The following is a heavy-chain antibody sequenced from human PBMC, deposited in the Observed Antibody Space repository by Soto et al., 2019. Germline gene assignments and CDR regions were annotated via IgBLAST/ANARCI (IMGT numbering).Heavy chain of an antibody. D-gene: IGHD6-19*01. J-gene: IGHJ4*02. CDR3: AKEGGDSSGWCVFDY. CDR2: ISYDGNNK. Sequence: QVQLVESGGGVVQPGRSLRLSCAASGFTFSSYGMHWVRQAPGKGLEWVAVISYDGNNKYYADSVKGRFTISRDNSKNTLYLQMNSLRAEDTAMYYCAKEGGDSSGWCVFDYWGQGTLFTVSS. V-gene: IGHV3-30*18. CDR1: GFTFSSYG.